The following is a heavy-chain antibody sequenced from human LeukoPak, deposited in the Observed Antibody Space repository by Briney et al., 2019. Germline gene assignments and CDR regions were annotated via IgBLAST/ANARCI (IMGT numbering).Heavy chain of an antibody. CDR2: IYYSGST. J-gene: IGHJ4*02. Sequence: SETLSLTCTVSGGSISGSSYYWGWIRQPPGKGLEWIGNIYYSGSTYYNPSLKSRVTISVDTSKNQFSLKLSSVTAADTAVYYCARRTDTRGYRRFDHWGQGTLVTVSS. CDR1: GGSISGSSYY. D-gene: IGHD5-18*01. V-gene: IGHV4-39*07. CDR3: ARRTDTRGYRRFDH.